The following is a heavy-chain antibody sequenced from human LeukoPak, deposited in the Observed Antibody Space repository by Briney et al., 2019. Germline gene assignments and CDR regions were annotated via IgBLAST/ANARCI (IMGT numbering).Heavy chain of an antibody. CDR3: ARVVLFGRYYYYYYMDV. Sequence: ASVKVSCKASGYTFTSYGISWVRQAPGQGLEWMGWISAYNGNTNYAQKFQGRVTITADESTSTAYMELSSLRSEDTAVYYCARVVLFGRYYYYYYMDVWGKGTTVTVSS. V-gene: IGHV1-18*01. J-gene: IGHJ6*03. D-gene: IGHD1-14*01. CDR2: ISAYNGNT. CDR1: GYTFTSYG.